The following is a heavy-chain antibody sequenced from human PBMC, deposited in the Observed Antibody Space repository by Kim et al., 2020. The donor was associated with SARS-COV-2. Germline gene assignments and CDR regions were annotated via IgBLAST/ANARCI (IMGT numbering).Heavy chain of an antibody. CDR2: ISYDGSNK. D-gene: IGHD2-2*01. Sequence: GGSLRLSCAASGFTFSSYAMHWVRQAPGKGLEWVAVISYDGSNKYYADSVKGRFTISRDNSKNTLYLQMNSLRAEDTAVYYCARMVPADDSGEWFDPWG. CDR3: ARMVPADDSGEWFDP. J-gene: IGHJ5*02. V-gene: IGHV3-30-3*01. CDR1: GFTFSSYA.